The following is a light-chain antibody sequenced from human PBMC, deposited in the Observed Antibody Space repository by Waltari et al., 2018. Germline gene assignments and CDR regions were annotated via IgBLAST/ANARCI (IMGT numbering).Light chain of an antibody. V-gene: IGLV1-44*01. CDR1: ASNIGGNL. Sequence: QSVLTQPPSASGTPGQRVTISCSGSASNIGGNLVNWYQQLPGKAPKRLIYRSDLRPSGVPDRFSGSKSGTSASLAISGLQSEDEADYFCASWDDSLNGHWVFGGGTKVTVL. CDR2: RSD. CDR3: ASWDDSLNGHWV. J-gene: IGLJ3*02.